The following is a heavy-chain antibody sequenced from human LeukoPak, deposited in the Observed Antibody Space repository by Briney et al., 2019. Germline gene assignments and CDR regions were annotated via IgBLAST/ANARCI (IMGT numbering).Heavy chain of an antibody. CDR1: GLTFSSYW. CDR3: ARSYYGSGSPYRGGGY. Sequence: GGSLKLSCEASGLTFSSYWMNWVRQAQGKGLVWFSRINSDGSSTSYADSVKGRFTISRDNAKNTLYLQMNSLRAEDTAVYYCARSYYGSGSPYRGGGYWGQGTLVTVSS. D-gene: IGHD3-10*01. CDR2: INSDGSST. J-gene: IGHJ4*02. V-gene: IGHV3-74*01.